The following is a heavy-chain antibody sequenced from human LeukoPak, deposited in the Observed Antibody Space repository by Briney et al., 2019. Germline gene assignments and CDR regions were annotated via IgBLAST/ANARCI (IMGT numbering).Heavy chain of an antibody. D-gene: IGHD5-12*01. V-gene: IGHV1-69*13. CDR1: GGTFSSYA. J-gene: IGHJ4*02. CDR3: ARDPGYSGYDFNY. CDR2: IIPIFGTA. Sequence: SVKVSCKASGGTFSSYAISWVRQAPGQGLEWMGGIIPIFGTANHAQKFQGRVTITADESTSTAYMELSSLRSEDTAVYYCARDPGYSGYDFNYWGQGTLVTVSS.